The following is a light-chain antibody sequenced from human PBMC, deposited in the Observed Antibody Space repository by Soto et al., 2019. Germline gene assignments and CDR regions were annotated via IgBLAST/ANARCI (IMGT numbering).Light chain of an antibody. CDR2: ATS. CDR1: QGIRND. Sequence: AIQMTQSPSSLSASVGDRVTITCRASQGIRNDLGWYQQKPGKAPKLLIYATSSLQSGVPSRFSGSGAGTDFTLTISSLQPEDFATYYCLHDYNYPRTFGQGTKVEIK. CDR3: LHDYNYPRT. J-gene: IGKJ1*01. V-gene: IGKV1-6*01.